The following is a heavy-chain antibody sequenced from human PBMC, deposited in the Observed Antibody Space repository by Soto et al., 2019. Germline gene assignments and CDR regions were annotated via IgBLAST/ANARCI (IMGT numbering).Heavy chain of an antibody. J-gene: IGHJ5*02. V-gene: IGHV4-59*08. D-gene: IGHD1-26*01. Sequence: SETLSLTCTVSGGSISSDYWSWIRQPPGKGLEWIGHIYYSGSTNYNPSLKSRVTISIDTSKNQFSLKLSSVTAADTAVYYCVRGVNALISRAWVYTWFDPWGQGTLVTVSS. CDR3: VRGVNALISRAWVYTWFDP. CDR2: IYYSGST. CDR1: GGSISSDY.